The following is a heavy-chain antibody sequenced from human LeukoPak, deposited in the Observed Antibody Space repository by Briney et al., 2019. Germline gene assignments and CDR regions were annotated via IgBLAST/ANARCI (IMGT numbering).Heavy chain of an antibody. CDR1: GGSISGYY. CDR3: ARSGCGGDCYSPYYYYYGMDV. CDR2: IYTSGST. Sequence: SETLSLTCTVSGGSISGYYWSWIRQPAGKGLEWIGRIYTSGSTNYNPSLKSRVTMSVDTSKNQFSLKLSSVTAADTAVYYCARSGCGGDCYSPYYYYYGMDVWGQGTTVTVSS. D-gene: IGHD2-21*02. V-gene: IGHV4-4*07. J-gene: IGHJ6*02.